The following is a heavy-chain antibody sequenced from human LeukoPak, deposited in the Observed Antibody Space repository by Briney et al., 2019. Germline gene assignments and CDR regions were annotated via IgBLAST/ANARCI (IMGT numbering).Heavy chain of an antibody. CDR1: GFTFSSYA. J-gene: IGHJ3*02. V-gene: IGHV3-30*04. Sequence: GRPLRLSCAASGFTFSSYAVHWVRQAPGKGLEWVAVISYDGSNKYYADSVKGRFTISRDNSKNTLYLQMNSLRAEDTAVYYCARDHIEYYDSPDDAFDIWGQGTMVTVSS. D-gene: IGHD3-3*01. CDR3: ARDHIEYYDSPDDAFDI. CDR2: ISYDGSNK.